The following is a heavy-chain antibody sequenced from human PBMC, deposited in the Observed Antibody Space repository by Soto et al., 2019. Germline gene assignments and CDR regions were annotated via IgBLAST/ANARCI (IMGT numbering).Heavy chain of an antibody. Sequence: QVQLVQSGTEVKRPGDSVKVSCKASGYTFTGYYVHWVRQAPGQGLEWMGWINPNSGDTYLAQRFQGRVTMNRDTSIRTAHMELRGLTSDDTSEYYCAKGGAIVAAGTRVYLYNAMDVWGQGTTVTVSS. CDR1: GYTFTGYY. J-gene: IGHJ6*02. V-gene: IGHV1-2*02. CDR2: INPNSGDT. CDR3: AKGGAIVAAGTRVYLYNAMDV. D-gene: IGHD1-26*01.